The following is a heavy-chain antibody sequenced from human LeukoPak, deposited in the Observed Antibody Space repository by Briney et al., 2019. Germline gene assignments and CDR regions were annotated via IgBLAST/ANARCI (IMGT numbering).Heavy chain of an antibody. V-gene: IGHV1-8*03. J-gene: IGHJ3*02. CDR1: GYTFTSYD. CDR2: MSPNSGNT. CDR3: ARGGYSDDAFDI. Sequence: ASVKVSCKASGYTFTSYDINWVRQATGQGLEWMGWMSPNSGNTGYAQKFQGRVTITRNTSISTAYMELSSLRSEDTAVYYCARGGYSDDAFDIWGQGTMVTVSS. D-gene: IGHD6-13*01.